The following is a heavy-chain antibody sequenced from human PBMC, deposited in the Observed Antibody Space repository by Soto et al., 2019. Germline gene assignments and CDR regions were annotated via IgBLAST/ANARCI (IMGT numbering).Heavy chain of an antibody. Sequence: ASVKVSCKASGYTFTSYGISWVRQAPGQGLEWMEWISAYNGNTNYAQKHQGRVTMTTDTSTSTAYMELRSLRSDDTAVYYCARDRNYDFWSGYYPPGHYYGMDVWGQGTTVTVSS. V-gene: IGHV1-18*01. CDR2: ISAYNGNT. CDR3: ARDRNYDFWSGYYPPGHYYGMDV. D-gene: IGHD3-3*01. J-gene: IGHJ6*02. CDR1: GYTFTSYG.